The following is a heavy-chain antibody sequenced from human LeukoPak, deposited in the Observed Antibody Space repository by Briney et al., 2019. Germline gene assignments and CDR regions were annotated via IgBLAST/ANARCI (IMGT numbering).Heavy chain of an antibody. Sequence: SETLSLTCTVSGGSISSYYWSWIRQPPGKGLEWIGYVHYSGSTNYNPSLKSRVTISVDTSKNQFSLTLSSVTAADTALYYCARGQKYRYGYRVTELGSGYFDYWGQGTLVTVSS. J-gene: IGHJ4*02. V-gene: IGHV4-59*01. CDR3: ARGQKYRYGYRVTELGSGYFDY. CDR1: GGSISSYY. CDR2: VHYSGST. D-gene: IGHD5-18*01.